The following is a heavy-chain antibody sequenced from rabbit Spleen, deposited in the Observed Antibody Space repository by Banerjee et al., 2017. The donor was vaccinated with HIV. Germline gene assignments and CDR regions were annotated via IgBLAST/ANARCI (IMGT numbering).Heavy chain of an antibody. Sequence: QQQLVESGGDLVQPEGSLTLTCKASGFSFSNKAVMCWVRQAPGKGLEWIACINAVTGKAVYASWAKGRFTFSKTSSTTVTLQMTSLTAADTATYFCARDLPEIIGWNFGFWGPGTLVTVS. CDR2: INAVTGKA. D-gene: IGHD1-1*01. V-gene: IGHV1S45*01. CDR1: GFSFSNKAV. CDR3: ARDLPEIIGWNFGF. J-gene: IGHJ4*02.